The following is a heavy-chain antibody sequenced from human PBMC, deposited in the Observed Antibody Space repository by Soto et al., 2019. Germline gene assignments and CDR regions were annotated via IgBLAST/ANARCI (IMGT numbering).Heavy chain of an antibody. CDR2: ISYDGSNK. V-gene: IGHV3-30-3*01. J-gene: IGHJ4*02. CDR1: GFTFSSYA. D-gene: IGHD3-16*01. Sequence: QVQLVESGGGVVQPGRSLRLSCAASGFTFSSYAMHWVRQAPGKGLEWVAVISYDGSNKYYADSVKGRFTISRDNSKNPLYLQMTGLRAEDTAVYYCARDGLLGYFDYGGQGTLVTV. CDR3: ARDGLLGYFDY.